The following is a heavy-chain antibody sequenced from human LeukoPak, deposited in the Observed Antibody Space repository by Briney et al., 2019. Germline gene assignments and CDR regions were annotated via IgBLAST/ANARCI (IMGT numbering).Heavy chain of an antibody. Sequence: ASVKVSCKVSGYTLTELSMHWVRQAPGKRLEWMGGFDPEDGETIYAQKFQGRVTTTEDTSTDTAYMELSSLRSEDTAVYYCATDPAVAEDYWGQGTLVTVSS. CDR2: FDPEDGET. D-gene: IGHD6-19*01. CDR3: ATDPAVAEDY. CDR1: GYTLTELS. J-gene: IGHJ4*02. V-gene: IGHV1-24*01.